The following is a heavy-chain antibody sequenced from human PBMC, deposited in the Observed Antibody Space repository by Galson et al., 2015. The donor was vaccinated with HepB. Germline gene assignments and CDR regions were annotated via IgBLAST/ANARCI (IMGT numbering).Heavy chain of an antibody. CDR3: ARGSAPPPSFIRY. D-gene: IGHD3-16*01. CDR1: GFTFSDYY. J-gene: IGHJ4*02. CDR2: IGGSGSTI. V-gene: IGHV3-11*01. Sequence: SLRLSCAASGFTFSDYYMRWIRQAPGKGLEWVSYIGGSGSTIYYADSVKGRFTISRDNAKNSLYLQMNSLRAEDTAVYYCARGSAPPPSFIRYWGQGTLVTVSS.